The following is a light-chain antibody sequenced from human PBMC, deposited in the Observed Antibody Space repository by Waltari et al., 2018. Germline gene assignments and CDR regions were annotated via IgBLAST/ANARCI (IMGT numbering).Light chain of an antibody. Sequence: EIVMTQSPATLSVSPGERAVLSCRASQSVKTNLAWYQQKPGRAPRVLVYGAARRARGVPDRFSGSGSDTAFTLTISSLQSEDFAVYYCQQYNTWPPNYTFGQGTKLEIK. CDR2: GAA. CDR1: QSVKTN. CDR3: QQYNTWPPNYT. J-gene: IGKJ2*01. V-gene: IGKV3-15*01.